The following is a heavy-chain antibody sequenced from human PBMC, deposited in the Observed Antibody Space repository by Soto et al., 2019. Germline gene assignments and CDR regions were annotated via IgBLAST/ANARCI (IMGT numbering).Heavy chain of an antibody. CDR1: GYTLTELS. V-gene: IGHV1-24*01. CDR3: ATALLWFGTSPIPFDP. J-gene: IGHJ5*02. Sequence: PSVKVSCKVSGYTLTELSMHWVRQAPGKGLEWMGGFDPEDGETIYAQKFQGRVTMTEDTSTDTAYMELSSLRSEDTAVYYCATALLWFGTSPIPFDPWGQGTLVTVSS. D-gene: IGHD3-10*01. CDR2: FDPEDGET.